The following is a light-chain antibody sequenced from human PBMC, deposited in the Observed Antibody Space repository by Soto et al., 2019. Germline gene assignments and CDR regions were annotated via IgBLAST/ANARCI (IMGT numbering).Light chain of an antibody. CDR1: QSVLYSSNIKNY. V-gene: IGKV4-1*01. CDR2: WAS. J-gene: IGKJ2*01. Sequence: DIVMTQSPDSLTVSLGERATVNCKSSQSVLYSSNIKNYLAWYQQKPGQPPKLLLYWASTRESGVPDRFSGSGSGTDFSLTISRLQAEDVAVYYCQQYYSVPYTFGQGTKLEIK. CDR3: QQYYSVPYT.